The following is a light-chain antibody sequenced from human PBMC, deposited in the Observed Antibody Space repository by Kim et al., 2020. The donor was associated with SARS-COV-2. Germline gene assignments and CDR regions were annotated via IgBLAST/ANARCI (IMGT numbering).Light chain of an antibody. Sequence: QSITISCTGSSSDVGSYDYVSWYQHHPGKAPKVIIYDVNNRPSGLSDRFSGSKSGNTASLTISGLQAEDEADYYCSSYTSGSTLYVFGTGTKVTVL. CDR1: SSDVGSYDY. CDR3: SSYTSGSTLYV. CDR2: DVN. J-gene: IGLJ1*01. V-gene: IGLV2-14*03.